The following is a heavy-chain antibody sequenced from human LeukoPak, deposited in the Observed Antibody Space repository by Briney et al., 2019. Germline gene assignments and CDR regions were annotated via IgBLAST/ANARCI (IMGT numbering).Heavy chain of an antibody. Sequence: PSETLSLTCTVSGGSISSSSYYWGWIRQPPGKGLEWIGSIYYSGSTYYIPSLKSRVTISVDTSKNQFSLKLSSVTAADTAVYYCARPFVSSSPEGMDVWGQGTTVTVSS. V-gene: IGHV4-39*01. CDR2: IYYSGST. CDR3: ARPFVSSSPEGMDV. CDR1: GGSISSSSYY. D-gene: IGHD6-13*01. J-gene: IGHJ6*02.